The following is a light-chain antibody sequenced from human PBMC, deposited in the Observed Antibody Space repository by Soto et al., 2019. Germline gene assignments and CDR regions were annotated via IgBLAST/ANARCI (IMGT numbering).Light chain of an antibody. CDR3: QQCRNWPRT. CDR2: AAS. V-gene: IGKV3-15*01. CDR1: QSVSSY. Sequence: EIVMTQSPATLSLSPGERATLSCRASQSVSSYLVWYQQKPGQAPRLLIYAASTRATGIPARFSGSGSGTEFTLTISSLQSEDFAVYYCQQCRNWPRTFGQGTKVDIK. J-gene: IGKJ1*01.